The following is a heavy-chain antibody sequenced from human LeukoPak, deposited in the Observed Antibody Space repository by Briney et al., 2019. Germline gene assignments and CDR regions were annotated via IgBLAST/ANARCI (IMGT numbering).Heavy chain of an antibody. CDR3: ATDVTYYDSSGYTGGAFDY. CDR1: GGTFSSYA. J-gene: IGHJ4*02. Sequence: GASVKVSCKASGGTFSSYAISWVRQAPGQGLEWMGRIIPIFGIANYAQKFQGRVTITADKSTSTAYMELSSLGSEDTAVYYCATDVTYYDSSGYTGGAFDYWGQGTLVTVSS. D-gene: IGHD3-22*01. CDR2: IIPIFGIA. V-gene: IGHV1-69*04.